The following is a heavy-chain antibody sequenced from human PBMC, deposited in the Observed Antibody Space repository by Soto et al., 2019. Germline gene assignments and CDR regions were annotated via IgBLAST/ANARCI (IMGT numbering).Heavy chain of an antibody. V-gene: IGHV3-30-3*01. D-gene: IGHD3-3*01. CDR1: GFSFSTYA. CDR3: ASDHYDFWSGSYLTQYYFDF. Sequence: QVQLVQSGGGVVQFGGSLRLSCAASGFSFSTYAMHWVRQPPGKGLEWVALISYDGRNKDYTDSVKGRFTISRDHSKNSLYLQMNSLRAEDTAVYYCASDHYDFWSGSYLTQYYFDFWGQGTLVTVSS. J-gene: IGHJ4*02. CDR2: ISYDGRNK.